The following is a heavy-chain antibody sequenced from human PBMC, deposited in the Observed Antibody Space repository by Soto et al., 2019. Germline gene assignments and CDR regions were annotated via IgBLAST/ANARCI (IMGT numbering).Heavy chain of an antibody. V-gene: IGHV4-34*01. D-gene: IGHD5-12*01. Sequence: PSETLSLTCAVYGGSFSGYYWSWIRQPPGKGLEWIGEINHSGSTNYNPSLKSRVTISADTSKNQFSLRLSSVTAADTAVYYCARGRGRWLQFRVANDAFDIWGQGTMVTVSS. J-gene: IGHJ3*02. CDR3: ARGRGRWLQFRVANDAFDI. CDR1: GGSFSGYY. CDR2: INHSGST.